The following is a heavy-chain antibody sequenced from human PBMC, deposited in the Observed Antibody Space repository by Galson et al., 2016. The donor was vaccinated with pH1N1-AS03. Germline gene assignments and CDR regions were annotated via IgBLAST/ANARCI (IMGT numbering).Heavy chain of an antibody. D-gene: IGHD3-16*01. J-gene: IGHJ4*02. CDR3: AREPWGSTQGEY. Sequence: SLRLSCAASGFTINNNYMSWVRQAPGKGLEWVSGIYGGGDTFYADSVKGRFTISRDNSKNTVYLQMNSRRVGDTAVYYCAREPWGSTQGEYWGQGTRVTVSS. CDR2: IYGGGDT. CDR1: GFTINNNY. V-gene: IGHV3-53*01.